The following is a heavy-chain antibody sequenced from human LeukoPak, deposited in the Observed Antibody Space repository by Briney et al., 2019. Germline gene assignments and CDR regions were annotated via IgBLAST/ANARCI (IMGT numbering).Heavy chain of an antibody. V-gene: IGHV3-48*01. CDR2: IRSRPPTI. J-gene: IGHJ4*02. CDR3: VRDHHWGFDS. Sequence: GGSLRLSCAACGFTLSRYSMHWVRQAPGKGLGWVSYIRSRPPTIYYADSVKGRFTISRDDAKNSLYLQMNSLRAEDTAIYYCVRDHHWGFDSWGQGTQVTVSS. CDR1: GFTLSRYS. D-gene: IGHD7-27*01.